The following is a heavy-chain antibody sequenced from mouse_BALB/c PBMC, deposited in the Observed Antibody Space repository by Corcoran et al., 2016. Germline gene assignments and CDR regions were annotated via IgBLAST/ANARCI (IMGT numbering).Heavy chain of an antibody. CDR2: INTYTGEP. CDR1: GYSFSNYG. CDR3: AREPLTRDY. J-gene: IGHJ4*01. V-gene: IGHV9-3-1*01. Sequence: QIQLVQSGPELKKPGETVKISCKASGYSFSNYGMNWVQQAPGKGLKLMGWINTYTGEPTYADDFKGLFAFSLDNSASTAYLQINNLKNEDTATYFCAREPLTRDYWGQGTSVTVSS.